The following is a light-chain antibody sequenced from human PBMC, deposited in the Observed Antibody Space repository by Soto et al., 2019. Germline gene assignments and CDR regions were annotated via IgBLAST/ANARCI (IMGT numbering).Light chain of an antibody. J-gene: IGKJ1*01. CDR3: QQLNSYHPWT. Sequence: DIQLTQSPSFLSASVGDRVTITCRASQGISSYLAWYQQKPGKAPKLLIYAASTLQSGVPSRFSGSGSGTEFTLTTSSLQPEDFATYYCQQLNSYHPWTFGQGTKVEIK. CDR2: AAS. CDR1: QGISSY. V-gene: IGKV1-9*01.